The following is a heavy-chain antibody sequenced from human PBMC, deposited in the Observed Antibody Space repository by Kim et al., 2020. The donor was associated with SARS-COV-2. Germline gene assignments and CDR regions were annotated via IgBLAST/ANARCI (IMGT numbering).Heavy chain of an antibody. D-gene: IGHD3-22*01. Sequence: YSNPSLKSRVTISVDTSKHQFSLRLTSVTAAVAAVYYCASSPYYYVFDYWGPGTLVTVSS. V-gene: IGHV4-39*01. J-gene: IGHJ4*02. CDR3: ASSPYYYVFDY.